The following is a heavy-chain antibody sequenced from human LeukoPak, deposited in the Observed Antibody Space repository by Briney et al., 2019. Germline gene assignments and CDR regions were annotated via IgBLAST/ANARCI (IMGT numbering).Heavy chain of an antibody. J-gene: IGHJ6*03. CDR2: IYTSGST. Sequence: SETLSLTCTVSGGSISSYYWSWIRQPAGKGLEWIGRIYTSGSTNYNPSLKSRVTMSVDTSKSQFSLKLSSVTAADTAVYYCARFRNQGYCSSTSCYVYYMDVWGKGTTVTISS. V-gene: IGHV4-4*07. CDR3: ARFRNQGYCSSTSCYVYYMDV. CDR1: GGSISSYY. D-gene: IGHD2-2*01.